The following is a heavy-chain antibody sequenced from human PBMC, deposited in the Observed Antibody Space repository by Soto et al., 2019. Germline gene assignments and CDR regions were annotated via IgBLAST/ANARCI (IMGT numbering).Heavy chain of an antibody. CDR3: AKPTSRIREYGMDV. V-gene: IGHV3-23*01. J-gene: IGHJ6*02. CDR1: GFTFSSYA. CDR2: ISGSGGST. D-gene: IGHD5-18*01. Sequence: GGSLRLSCAASGFTFSSYAMSWVRQAPGKGLEWVSAISGSGGSTYYADSVKGRFTISRDNSKNTPYLQMNSLRAEDTAVYYCAKPTSRIREYGMDVWGQGTTVTVSS.